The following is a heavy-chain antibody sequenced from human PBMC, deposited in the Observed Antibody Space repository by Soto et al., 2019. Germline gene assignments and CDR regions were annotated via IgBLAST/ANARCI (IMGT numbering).Heavy chain of an antibody. CDR1: GGTFNTYT. D-gene: IGHD3-22*01. CDR2: TIPMLNVA. CDR3: AKDLSPYDGSPYYALFDY. J-gene: IGHJ4*02. Sequence: QVQLLQSGAEVRKPGSSVKVSCKASGGTFNTYTFSWVRQAPGQGLEWMGRTIPMLNVANYAQKLQGRVTITADKSTSTSYMELRNLRSEDTAVYYCAKDLSPYDGSPYYALFDYWGQGTLVTVSS. V-gene: IGHV1-69*08.